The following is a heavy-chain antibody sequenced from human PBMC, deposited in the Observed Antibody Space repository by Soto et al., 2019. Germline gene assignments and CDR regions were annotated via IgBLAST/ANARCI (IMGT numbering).Heavy chain of an antibody. V-gene: IGHV1-46*01. J-gene: IGHJ6*02. CDR2: INPSGGST. CDR1: GYTFTSYY. Sequence: ASVKVSCKASGYTFTSYYMHWVRQAPGQGLEWMGIINPSGGSTSYAQKFQGRVTMTRDTSTSTVYMELSSLRSEDTAVYYCARAEGGGCMPCVYYYYGMDVWGQGTTVTVSS. CDR3: ARAEGGGCMPCVYYYYGMDV. D-gene: IGHD2-8*01.